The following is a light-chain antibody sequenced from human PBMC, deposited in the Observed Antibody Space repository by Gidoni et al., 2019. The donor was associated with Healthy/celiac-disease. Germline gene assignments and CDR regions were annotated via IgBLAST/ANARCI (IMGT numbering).Light chain of an antibody. CDR2: DAS. V-gene: IGKV1-33*01. Sequence: IQMTQSPSSLSASVGDRVTITSQASQDISNYLNWYQQKPGKAPKLLIYDASNLETGVPSRFSGSGSETDFTFTISSLQPEDIATYYCQQYDNPLTFGGGTKVEIK. J-gene: IGKJ4*01. CDR1: QDISNY. CDR3: QQYDNPLT.